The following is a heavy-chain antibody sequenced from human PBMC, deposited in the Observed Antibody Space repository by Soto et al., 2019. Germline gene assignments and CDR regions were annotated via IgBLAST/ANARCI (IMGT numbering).Heavy chain of an antibody. CDR2: IYYGGST. CDR3: ASSSSGYDLYALDY. V-gene: IGHV4-59*01. Sequence: SETLSLTCTVSGGSISSYYWSWIRQPPGKGLEWIGYIYYGGSTNYNPSLKSRVTISVDTSKNQFSLKLSSVTAADTAVYYCASSSSGYDLYALDYWGQGTLVTVSS. CDR1: GGSISSYY. D-gene: IGHD5-12*01. J-gene: IGHJ4*02.